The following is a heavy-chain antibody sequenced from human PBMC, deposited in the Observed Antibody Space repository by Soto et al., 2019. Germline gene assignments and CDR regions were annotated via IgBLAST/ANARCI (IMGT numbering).Heavy chain of an antibody. CDR3: ARGRGPRTTVNMDV. Sequence: GGSLRLSCAASGFTFSSYAMHWVRQAPGKGLEYVSAISSNGGSTYYANSVKGRFTISRDNSKNTLYLQMGSLRAEDMAVYYCARGRGPRTTVNMDVWGKGTTVTVSS. CDR1: GFTFSSYA. CDR2: ISSNGGST. D-gene: IGHD4-4*01. J-gene: IGHJ6*03. V-gene: IGHV3-64*01.